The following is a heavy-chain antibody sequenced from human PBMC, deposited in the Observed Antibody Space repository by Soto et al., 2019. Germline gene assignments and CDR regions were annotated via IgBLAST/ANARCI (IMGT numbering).Heavy chain of an antibody. V-gene: IGHV1-2*02. CDR3: ARDRGLTSASGSNNWFDP. J-gene: IGHJ5*02. Sequence: ASVKVSCKASGYTFTGYYMHWVRQAPGQGLEWMGWINPNSGGTNYAQKFQGRVTTTRDTSISTAYMELSRLRSDDTAAYYCARDRGLTSASGSNNWFDPWGQGTLVTVSS. CDR2: INPNSGGT. D-gene: IGHD3-10*01. CDR1: GYTFTGYY.